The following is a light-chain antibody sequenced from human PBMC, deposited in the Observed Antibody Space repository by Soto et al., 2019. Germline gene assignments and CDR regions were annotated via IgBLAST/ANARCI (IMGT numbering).Light chain of an antibody. J-gene: IGKJ1*01. CDR3: QQYNSYSPWT. CDR1: QGISSW. V-gene: IGKV1-5*03. Sequence: DIQMTQSPSTLPASVGDRVTITCRASQGISSWLAWYQQKPGKAPKLLIYKASSLESGVPSRFSGSGSGTEFTLTISSLQPDDFATYYCQQYNSYSPWTFGQGTKVEIK. CDR2: KAS.